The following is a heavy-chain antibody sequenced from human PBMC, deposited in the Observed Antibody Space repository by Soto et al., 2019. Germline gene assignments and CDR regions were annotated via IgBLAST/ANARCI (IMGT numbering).Heavy chain of an antibody. CDR3: ARPFQGGYSSGSGGY. D-gene: IGHD6-19*01. V-gene: IGHV5-51*01. CDR2: IYPGDSDT. CDR1: VYTFTKYW. Sequence: PGESLKISCKGSVYTFTKYWVGWVRQVPGKGLERMGIIYPGDSDTRYSPSFQGHVTISADKSINTAYLQWSSLKASDTAMYYCARPFQGGYSSGSGGYWGQGTLVTVSS. J-gene: IGHJ4*02.